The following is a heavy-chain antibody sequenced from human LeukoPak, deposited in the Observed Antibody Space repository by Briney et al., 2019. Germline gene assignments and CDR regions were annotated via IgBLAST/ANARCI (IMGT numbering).Heavy chain of an antibody. CDR1: RFTFSSYG. CDR3: AKSGGNVIISYFDY. D-gene: IGHD2/OR15-2a*01. Sequence: PGGSLRLSCAASRFTFSSYGMSWVRQAPGKGLEWVSGISSSGGSTYYADSVKGRFTISRDNSRDTLYLQMNSLRAEDTAVYYCAKSGGNVIISYFDYWGQGTLVTVSS. V-gene: IGHV3-23*01. CDR2: ISSSGGST. J-gene: IGHJ4*02.